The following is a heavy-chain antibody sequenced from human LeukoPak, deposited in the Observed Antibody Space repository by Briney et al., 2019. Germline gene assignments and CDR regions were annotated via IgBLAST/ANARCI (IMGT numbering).Heavy chain of an antibody. D-gene: IGHD6-19*01. Sequence: SETLSLTCTVSGGSISSSSYYWSWIRQPPGKGLEWTGYIYYSGSTNYNPSLKSRVTISVDTSKNQFSLKLSSVTAADTAVYYCARDPPVAGTYYYYYGMDVWGQGTTVTVSS. CDR3: ARDPPVAGTYYYYYGMDV. V-gene: IGHV4-61*01. J-gene: IGHJ6*02. CDR1: GGSISSSSYY. CDR2: IYYSGST.